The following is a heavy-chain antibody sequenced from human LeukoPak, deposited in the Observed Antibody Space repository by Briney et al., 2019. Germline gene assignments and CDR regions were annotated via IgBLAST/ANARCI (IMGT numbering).Heavy chain of an antibody. J-gene: IGHJ4*02. D-gene: IGHD6-6*01. CDR1: GFTFSSYS. CDR3: AKAGDSSSPPGGY. CDR2: TSSNSGHI. V-gene: IGHV3-21*01. Sequence: PGGSLRLSCAASGFTFSSYSMNWVRQAPGKGLEWVSSTSSNSGHIFYEDSVKGRFSISRDNAKNSLYLQMDSLRAEDTAVHYCAKAGDSSSPPGGYWGQGTLVAVSS.